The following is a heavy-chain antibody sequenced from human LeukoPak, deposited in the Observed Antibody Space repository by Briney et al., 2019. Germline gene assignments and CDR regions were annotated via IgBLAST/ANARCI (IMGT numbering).Heavy chain of an antibody. CDR2: ISCNSGSI. V-gene: IGHV3-9*01. CDR3: AKEFGSRSVLRYFDWLYYFDY. J-gene: IGHJ4*02. Sequence: GGSLRLSCAASGFTFDDYAMHWVRQAPGKGLEWVSGISCNSGSIGYADSVKGRFTISRDNAKNSLYLQMNSLRAEDTALYYCAKEFGSRSVLRYFDWLYYFDYWGQGTLVTVSS. CDR1: GFTFDDYA. D-gene: IGHD3-9*01.